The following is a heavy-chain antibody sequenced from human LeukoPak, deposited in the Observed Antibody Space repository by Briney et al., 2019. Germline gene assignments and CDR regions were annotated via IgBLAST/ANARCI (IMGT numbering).Heavy chain of an antibody. CDR1: GGSISSSSYY. CDR2: IYYSGST. CDR3: ARSAYSSSHYFDY. V-gene: IGHV4-39*07. Sequence: SETLSLTCTVSGGSISSSSYYWGWIRQPPGKGLEWIGSIYYSGSTYYNPSLKSRVTISVDTSKNQFSLKLSSVTAADTAVYYCARSAYSSSHYFDYWGQGTLVTVSS. D-gene: IGHD6-13*01. J-gene: IGHJ4*02.